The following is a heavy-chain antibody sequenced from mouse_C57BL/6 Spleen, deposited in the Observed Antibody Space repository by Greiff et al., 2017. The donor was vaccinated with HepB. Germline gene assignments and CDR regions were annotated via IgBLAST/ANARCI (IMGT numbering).Heavy chain of an antibody. V-gene: IGHV5-4*01. Sequence: EVKLMESGGGLVKPGGSLKLSCAASGFTFSSYAMSWVRQTPEKRLEWVATISDGGSYTYYPDNVKGRFTISRDNAKNNLYLQMSHLKSEDTAMYYCARDPYSRGYFDVWGTGTTVTVSS. CDR1: GFTFSSYA. D-gene: IGHD1-1*01. CDR3: ARDPYSRGYFDV. CDR2: ISDGGSYT. J-gene: IGHJ1*03.